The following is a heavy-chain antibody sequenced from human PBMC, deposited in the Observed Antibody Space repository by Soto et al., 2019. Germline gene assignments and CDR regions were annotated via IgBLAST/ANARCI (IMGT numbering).Heavy chain of an antibody. Sequence: SETLSLTCAVYGGSFSGYYWCWIRQPPGKGLEWIGEINHSGSTNYNPSLKSRVTVSVDTSKNQFSLKLSSVTAADTAVYYCARFPTDGYYYYGMDVWGQGTTVT. V-gene: IGHV4-34*01. J-gene: IGHJ6*02. CDR2: INHSGST. CDR3: ARFPTDGYYYYGMDV. D-gene: IGHD1-1*01. CDR1: GGSFSGYY.